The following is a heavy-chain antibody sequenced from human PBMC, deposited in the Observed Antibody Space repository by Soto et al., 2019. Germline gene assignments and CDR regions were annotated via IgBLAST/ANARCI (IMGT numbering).Heavy chain of an antibody. CDR1: GSSVSSGIYY. Sequence: QVQLQESGPGLVKPSETLSLTCSVSGSSVSSGIYYWSWIRQPPGKGLEWIGYIHFSGSITYNPCPTCGVXXXVXXSKNQLSLNLTPVTAADTAMYYCGRGGDACQMGRYWGQGTLVTVSS. V-gene: IGHV4-61*01. D-gene: IGHD2-2*01. J-gene: IGHJ4*02. CDR2: IHFSGSI. CDR3: GRGGDACQMGRY.